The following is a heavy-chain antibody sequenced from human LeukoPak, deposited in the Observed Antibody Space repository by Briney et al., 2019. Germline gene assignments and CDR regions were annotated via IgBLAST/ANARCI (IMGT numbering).Heavy chain of an antibody. Sequence: ASVKVSCKASGYTFTSYGISWVRQAPGQGLECMGWMSPYNGNTYYAQKLQGRVTVTTDTSTSTAYMELRSLRSDDTAVYYCARVEVVVPAMPPDYWGQGTLVTVSS. D-gene: IGHD2-21*02. J-gene: IGHJ4*02. CDR1: GYTFTSYG. V-gene: IGHV1-18*01. CDR2: MSPYNGNT. CDR3: ARVEVVVPAMPPDY.